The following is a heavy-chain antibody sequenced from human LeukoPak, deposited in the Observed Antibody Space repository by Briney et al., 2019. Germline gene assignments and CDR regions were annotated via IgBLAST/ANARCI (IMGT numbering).Heavy chain of an antibody. CDR2: ISSSGDTI. V-gene: IGHV3-48*01. CDR3: ARGRGSLPFDY. J-gene: IGHJ4*02. CDR1: GFTFSTYR. Sequence: GGSLRLSCATSGFTFSTYRMNWVRQAPGKGLEWISYISSSGDTIYYADSVKGRFTISRDNAQNSVYLQMNSLRAEDTAIYYCARGRGSLPFDYWGQGTLVTVSS. D-gene: IGHD1-26*01.